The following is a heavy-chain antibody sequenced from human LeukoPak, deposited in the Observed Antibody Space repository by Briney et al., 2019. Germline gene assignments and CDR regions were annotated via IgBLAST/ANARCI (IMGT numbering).Heavy chain of an antibody. D-gene: IGHD6-13*01. CDR2: IHPSGRP. CDR3: ARVGSSWYEDYFDY. CDR1: GGSLSGYY. Sequence: PSETLSLTCGVYGGSLSGYYWTWIRQPPGKGLEWIGEIHPSGRPYYNPSPESRVTMSLDTSENQFSLKMSSVTAADTAVYYCARVGSSWYEDYFDYWGQGTLVTVSS. V-gene: IGHV4-34*01. J-gene: IGHJ4*02.